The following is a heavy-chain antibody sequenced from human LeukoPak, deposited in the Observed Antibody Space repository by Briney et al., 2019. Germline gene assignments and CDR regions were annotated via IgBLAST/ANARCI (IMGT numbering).Heavy chain of an antibody. CDR3: AVYGSGKYSRWFDP. CDR2: ISAYNGNT. J-gene: IGHJ5*02. D-gene: IGHD3-10*01. Sequence: ASVKVSCKASGYTFTSYGISRVRQAPGQGLEWMGWISAYNGNTNYAQKLQGRVTMTTDTSTSTAYMELRSLRSDDTAVYYCAVYGSGKYSRWFDPWGQGTLVTVSS. V-gene: IGHV1-18*01. CDR1: GYTFTSYG.